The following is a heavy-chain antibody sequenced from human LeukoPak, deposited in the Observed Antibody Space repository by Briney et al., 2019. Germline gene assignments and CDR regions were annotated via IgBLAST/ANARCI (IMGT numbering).Heavy chain of an antibody. CDR3: ARDSQVVDGFDI. D-gene: IGHD2-21*01. CDR2: IYYSGST. CDR1: ARSITNYN. Sequence: SQTRSLTCTVSARSITNYNWNWIRQPPGKVLEWIGYIYYSGSTNCNPSLKSRVTISVDTSKDQFSLKLSSVTAADTAVYYCARDSQVVDGFDIWGQGTMVTVSS. V-gene: IGHV4-59*01. J-gene: IGHJ3*02.